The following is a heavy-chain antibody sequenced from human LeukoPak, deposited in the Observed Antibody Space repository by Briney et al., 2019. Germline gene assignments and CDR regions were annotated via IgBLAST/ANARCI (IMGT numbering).Heavy chain of an antibody. CDR3: ARGDYYYDSSGYYYV. CDR1: GFTFSSYG. Sequence: PGRSLRLSCAASGFTFSSYGMHWVRQAPGKGLEWVAVIWYDGSNKYYADSVKGRFTISRDNSKNTLYLQMNSLRAEDTAVYYCARGDYYYDSSGYYYVWGQGTLVTVSS. CDR2: IWYDGSNK. V-gene: IGHV3-33*08. D-gene: IGHD3-22*01. J-gene: IGHJ4*02.